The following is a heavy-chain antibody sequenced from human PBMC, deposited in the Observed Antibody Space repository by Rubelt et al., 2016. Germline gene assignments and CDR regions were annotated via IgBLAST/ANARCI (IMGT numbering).Heavy chain of an antibody. V-gene: IGHV3-23*03. Sequence: EVQLLESGGGLVQPGGSLRLSCAASGFTFSNFAMSWVRQAPGKRLEWVSVIYSGGTTYHADSVKGRFTISRDNSKNSLYLQRNSLRAEDTAVYFGARGYSYAYDYWGQGTLVTVSS. D-gene: IGHD5-18*01. CDR1: GFTFSNFA. CDR2: IYSGGTT. CDR3: ARGYSYAYDY. J-gene: IGHJ4*02.